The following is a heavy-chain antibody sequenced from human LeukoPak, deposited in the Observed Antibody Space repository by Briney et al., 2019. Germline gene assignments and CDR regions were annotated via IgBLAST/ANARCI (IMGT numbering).Heavy chain of an antibody. CDR3: ARYLPFDWPYYFDY. CDR2: INTDGSRI. D-gene: IGHD3-9*01. J-gene: IGHJ4*02. Sequence: GGSLRLSCAASGFTFSNYWMHWVRQAPGKGLVWVSRINTDGSRITYADSVKGRFTISRDNAMNTVYLQMNSLRAEDTAVYYCARYLPFDWPYYFDYWGQGTLVTVSS. CDR1: GFTFSNYW. V-gene: IGHV3-74*01.